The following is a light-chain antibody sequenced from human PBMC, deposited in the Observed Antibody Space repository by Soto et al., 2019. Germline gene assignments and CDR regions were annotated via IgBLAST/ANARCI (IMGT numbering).Light chain of an antibody. CDR2: YNSDSDK. CDR1: SGINVGIYR. Sequence: QPVLTQPSSLSASPGASASLTCTLRSGINVGIYRIYWYQQKPGSPPQYLLRYNSDSDKQQGSGVPSRFSGSKDTSANAGILLIYGLKSEDQDDYYCMIWHRSAYVFGTGTKVTVL. V-gene: IGLV5-45*03. J-gene: IGLJ1*01. CDR3: MIWHRSAYV.